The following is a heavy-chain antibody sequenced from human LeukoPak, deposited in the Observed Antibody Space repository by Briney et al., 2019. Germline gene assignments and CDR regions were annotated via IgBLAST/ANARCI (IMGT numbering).Heavy chain of an antibody. V-gene: IGHV1-69*13. Sequence: ASVKVSCKASGYTFTGYYMHWVQQAPGQGLEWMGGIIPIFGTANYAQKFQGRVTITADESTSTAYMELSSLRSEDTAVYYCARYGSGSYYQGGYYFDYWGQGTLVTVSS. CDR1: GYTFTGYY. D-gene: IGHD3-10*01. CDR3: ARYGSGSYYQGGYYFDY. J-gene: IGHJ4*02. CDR2: IIPIFGTA.